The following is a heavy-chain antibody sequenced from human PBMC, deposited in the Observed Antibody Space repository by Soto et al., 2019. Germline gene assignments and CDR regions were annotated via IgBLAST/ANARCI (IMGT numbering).Heavy chain of an antibody. V-gene: IGHV1-18*01. CDR2: ISSLTGGT. Sequence: ASVKVSCKASGYTFTSYGISWVRQAPGQGLEWMGWISSLTGGTNYAQALQGRVTMTTDTSITTAYMELSSLRSEDTAVYFCARGIKYGAYSRWFDPWGQGTLVTVSS. CDR3: ARGIKYGAYSRWFDP. CDR1: GYTFTSYG. D-gene: IGHD4-17*01. J-gene: IGHJ5*02.